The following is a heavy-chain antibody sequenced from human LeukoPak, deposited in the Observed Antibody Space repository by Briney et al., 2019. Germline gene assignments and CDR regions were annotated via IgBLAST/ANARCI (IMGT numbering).Heavy chain of an antibody. J-gene: IGHJ6*03. V-gene: IGHV3-20*04. Sequence: GSLRLSCAASGFTFDDYGMSWVRQAPGKGLEWVSGINWNGVSTSYVDSVKGRFTISRDNAKNSLYLQMNSLRAEDTALYYCARALSNYVDYHYYYYMDVWGKGTTVTVSS. CDR3: ARALSNYVDYHYYYYMDV. CDR1: GFTFDDYG. D-gene: IGHD4-11*01. CDR2: INWNGVST.